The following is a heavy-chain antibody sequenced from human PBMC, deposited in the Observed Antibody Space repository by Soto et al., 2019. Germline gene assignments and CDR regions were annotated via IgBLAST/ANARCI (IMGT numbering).Heavy chain of an antibody. CDR1: GDSISNYY. J-gene: IGHJ3*01. D-gene: IGHD3-10*01. Sequence: TLSLTCTVSGDSISNYYWSWIRQPPGKALEWIGYISHIGTGKNNPSLKSRLTISVDPSKNQFSLKLTSVTAADTAVYYCARDFRARDAFDLWGQGTMVTVSS. CDR2: ISHIGTG. CDR3: ARDFRARDAFDL. V-gene: IGHV4-59*01.